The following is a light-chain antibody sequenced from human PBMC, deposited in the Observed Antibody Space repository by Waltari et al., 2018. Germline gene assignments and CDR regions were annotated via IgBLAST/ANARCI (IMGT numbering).Light chain of an antibody. V-gene: IGLV1-47*01. CDR1: SSNLGRNY. CDR3: AAWDDSLSGPV. J-gene: IGLJ2*01. Sequence: QSVLTQPPSASGTPGQRVTISCAGSSSNLGRNYLSWYQQLPGTAPKLLISRNNQRPSGVPDRFSGSKSGTSVSLAISGLRSEDEADYYCAAWDDSLSGPVFGGGTKLTVL. CDR2: RNN.